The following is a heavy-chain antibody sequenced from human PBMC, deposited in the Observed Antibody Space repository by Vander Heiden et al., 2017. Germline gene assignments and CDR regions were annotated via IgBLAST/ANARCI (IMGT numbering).Heavy chain of an antibody. D-gene: IGHD4-17*01. CDR1: GFTVSSNY. CDR2: IYSGGTT. Sequence: EVQLVETGGGLLQPGWSLRLSCAVSGFTVSSNYMSWVRQAPGKGLEWVSIIYSGGTTYYADSVKGRFTISRDNSKNTVYLQMNSLRAEDTAVYYCARKGHGDYAPLDYWGQGTPVTVSS. CDR3: ARKGHGDYAPLDY. V-gene: IGHV3-53*02. J-gene: IGHJ4*02.